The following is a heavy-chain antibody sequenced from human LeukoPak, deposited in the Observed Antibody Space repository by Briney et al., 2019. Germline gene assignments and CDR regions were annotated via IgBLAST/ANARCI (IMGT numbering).Heavy chain of an antibody. D-gene: IGHD2-15*01. CDR1: GFRFSSYT. CDR3: ARDSGEYCSGGSCSNFDY. CDR2: ISSSSSYI. Sequence: GGSLRLSCAASGFRFSSYTINWVRQSPGKGLEWVSSISSSSSYIYYTDSVKGRFTISRDNAKNSLYLQMNSLRAEDTAVYYCARDSGEYCSGGSCSNFDYWGQGTLVTVSS. V-gene: IGHV3-21*01. J-gene: IGHJ4*02.